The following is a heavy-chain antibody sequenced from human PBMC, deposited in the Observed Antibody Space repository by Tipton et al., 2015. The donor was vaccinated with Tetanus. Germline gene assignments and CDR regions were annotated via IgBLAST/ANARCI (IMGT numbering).Heavy chain of an antibody. CDR3: ARLYGSTWSDYGAFDI. Sequence: TLSLTCTVSGASINSGGYYWTWIRHRPGKGLEWIGYRNYTGSTNYTPYLRSRVTISFDTSQNQFSLNLPSVTAADTAVYYCARLYGSTWSDYGAFDIWGRETLVTVSS. J-gene: IGHJ3*02. CDR2: RNYTGST. V-gene: IGHV4-31*03. D-gene: IGHD3-16*01. CDR1: GASINSGGYY.